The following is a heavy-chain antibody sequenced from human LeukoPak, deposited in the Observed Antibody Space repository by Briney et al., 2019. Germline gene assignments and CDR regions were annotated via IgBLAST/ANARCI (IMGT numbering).Heavy chain of an antibody. Sequence: GGSLRLSCAASGFTFSSYAMSWVRQAPGKGLEWVSAIRGSGGSTYYADCVKGRFTISRDNSKNTLYLQMNSLRAEDTAVYYCAKAVLENYYDSSGYYSRGGVYFDYWGQGTLVTVSS. J-gene: IGHJ4*02. V-gene: IGHV3-23*01. D-gene: IGHD3-22*01. CDR3: AKAVLENYYDSSGYYSRGGVYFDY. CDR1: GFTFSSYA. CDR2: IRGSGGST.